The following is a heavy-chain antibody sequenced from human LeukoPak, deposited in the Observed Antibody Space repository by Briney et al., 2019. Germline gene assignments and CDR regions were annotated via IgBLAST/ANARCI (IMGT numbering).Heavy chain of an antibody. J-gene: IGHJ4*02. Sequence: GGSLRLSCAASGFTVSSNYMSWVRQAPGKGLEWVSVIYSGGSTYYADTVKGRFTISRDNSKNTLYLQMNSLRAEDTAVYYCARHPYSSSWSPTYYFDYWGQGTLVTVSS. CDR3: ARHPYSSSWSPTYYFDY. CDR1: GFTVSSNY. D-gene: IGHD6-13*01. V-gene: IGHV3-66*04. CDR2: IYSGGST.